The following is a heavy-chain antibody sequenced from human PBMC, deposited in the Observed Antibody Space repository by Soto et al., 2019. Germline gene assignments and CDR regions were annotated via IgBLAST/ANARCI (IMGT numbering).Heavy chain of an antibody. V-gene: IGHV1-18*01. CDR2: ISANNANT. CDR3: ARDRSTSRSDRRSFDY. D-gene: IGHD6-13*01. Sequence: QVQLVQSGAEVKKPGASVKVSCKASGYTFSSYGISWVRQAPGQGLEWMGWISANNANTNYAQNLQGRVTMTTDTSTNIAYMELRSLRSDDTAVYYCARDRSTSRSDRRSFDYWGQGTLVTVSS. CDR1: GYTFSSYG. J-gene: IGHJ4*02.